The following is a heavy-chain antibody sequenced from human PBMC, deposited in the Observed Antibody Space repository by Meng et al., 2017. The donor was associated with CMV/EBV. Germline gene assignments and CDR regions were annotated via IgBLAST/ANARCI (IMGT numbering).Heavy chain of an antibody. Sequence: GSLRLSCAVYGGSFSGYYRSWIRQPPGKGLEWIGEINHSGSTNYNPSLKSRVTISVDTSKNQFSLKLSSVTAADTAVYYCARGPARLGYYWGQGTLVTVSS. D-gene: IGHD6-6*01. CDR2: INHSGST. V-gene: IGHV4-34*01. J-gene: IGHJ4*02. CDR1: GGSFSGYY. CDR3: ARGPARLGYY.